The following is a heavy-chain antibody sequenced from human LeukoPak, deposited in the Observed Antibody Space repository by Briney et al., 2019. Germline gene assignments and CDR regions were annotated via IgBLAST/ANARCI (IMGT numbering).Heavy chain of an antibody. V-gene: IGHV3-30*18. J-gene: IGHJ5*02. D-gene: IGHD3-10*01. CDR2: ISYDGSNK. CDR1: GFTFSNYG. Sequence: PGRSLRLSCAASGFTFSNYGMHWVRQAPGKGLELVALISYDGSNKYQRDSVKGRFTISRDNSRNTLYLQMNSLRAEDTAVYYCAKGRSMVRGVIDGDWFDPWGQGTLVTVSS. CDR3: AKGRSMVRGVIDGDWFDP.